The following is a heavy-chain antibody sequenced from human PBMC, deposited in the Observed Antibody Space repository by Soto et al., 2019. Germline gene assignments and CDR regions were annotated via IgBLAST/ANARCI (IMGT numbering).Heavy chain of an antibody. V-gene: IGHV4-39*01. CDR1: VGSISSSSYD. CDR3: ARQAPWGQWLDTNWFDP. Sequence: SETLCLTCTFSVGSISSSSYDWGWIRQPPGKGLEWIGSIYYSGSTYYNPSLKSRVTISVDTSKNQFSLKLSSVTAADTAVYYCARQAPWGQWLDTNWFDPWGQGTMVTVSS. CDR2: IYYSGST. D-gene: IGHD6-19*01. J-gene: IGHJ5*02.